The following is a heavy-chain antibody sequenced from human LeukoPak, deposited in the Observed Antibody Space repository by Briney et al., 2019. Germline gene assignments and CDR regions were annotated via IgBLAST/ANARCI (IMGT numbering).Heavy chain of an antibody. Sequence: PSETLSLTCTVSGGSISSYYWSWIRQPAGKGLEWIGRIYTSGSTNYNPSLKSRVTISVDKSKNQFSLKLSSVTAADTAVYYCARLVVVPAAGLYYYYYMDVWGKGTTVTASS. CDR1: GGSISSYY. D-gene: IGHD2-2*01. J-gene: IGHJ6*03. V-gene: IGHV4-4*07. CDR2: IYTSGST. CDR3: ARLVVVPAAGLYYYYYMDV.